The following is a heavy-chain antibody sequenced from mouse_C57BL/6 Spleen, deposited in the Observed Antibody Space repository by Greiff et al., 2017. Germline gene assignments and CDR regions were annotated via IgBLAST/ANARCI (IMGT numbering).Heavy chain of an antibody. D-gene: IGHD4-1*01. V-gene: IGHV5-4*01. CDR1: GFTFSSYA. CDR2: ISDGGSYT. Sequence: EVQGVESGGGLVKPGGSLKLSCAASGFTFSSYAMSWVRQTPEKRLEWVATISDGGSYTYYPDNVKGRFTISRDNAKNNLYLQMSHLKSEDTAMYYCAREGKLGGYFDYWGQGTTLTVSS. CDR3: AREGKLGGYFDY. J-gene: IGHJ2*01.